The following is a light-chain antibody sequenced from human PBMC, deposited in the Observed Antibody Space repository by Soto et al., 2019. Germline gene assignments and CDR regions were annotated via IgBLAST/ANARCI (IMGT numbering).Light chain of an antibody. CDR1: QSISAY. V-gene: IGKV1-39*01. Sequence: DIQMTQSPSSLFASVGDRVTITCRASQSISAYLNWYQQRPGKAPSLLIYAATRLHSGVPSRFSSSGSGTDFTLTINSLQPEDFATYYCQRSYRSISFGQGTRLEMK. CDR2: AAT. J-gene: IGKJ5*01. CDR3: QRSYRSIS.